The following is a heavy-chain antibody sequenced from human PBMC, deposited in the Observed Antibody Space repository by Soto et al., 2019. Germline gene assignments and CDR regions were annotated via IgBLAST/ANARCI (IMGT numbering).Heavy chain of an antibody. CDR2: ISAYNGNT. D-gene: IGHD3-16*02. CDR3: ARDGIMITFGGVIVSDAFDI. Sequence: QVQLVQSGAEVKKPGASVKVSCKASGYTFTSYGISWVRQAPGQGLERMGWISAYNGNTNYAQKLQGRVTMTTDTSTSTAYMELRSLRSDDTAVYYCARDGIMITFGGVIVSDAFDIWGQGTMVTVSS. CDR1: GYTFTSYG. V-gene: IGHV1-18*01. J-gene: IGHJ3*02.